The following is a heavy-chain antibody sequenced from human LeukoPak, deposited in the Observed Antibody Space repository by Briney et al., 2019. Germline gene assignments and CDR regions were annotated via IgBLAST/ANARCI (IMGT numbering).Heavy chain of an antibody. CDR2: ISVYNGDT. V-gene: IGHV1-18*01. Sequence: ASVKVSCKASGYTFTSYGITWVRQAPGQGLERMGWISVYNGDTNYEQKLQGRVTMTTETSTSTAYMELRSLRSNDTAVYYCASNTGSDSSGYAYWGQGTLVTVSS. J-gene: IGHJ4*02. CDR1: GYTFTSYG. CDR3: ASNTGSDSSGYAY. D-gene: IGHD3-22*01.